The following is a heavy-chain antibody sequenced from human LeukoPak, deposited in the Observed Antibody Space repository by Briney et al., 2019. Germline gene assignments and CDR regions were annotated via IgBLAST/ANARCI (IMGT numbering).Heavy chain of an antibody. Sequence: ASVKVSCKVSGYTLTEFSMHWARQAPGKGLEWMGAFGPEDGETIYAQDFQGRVTMTEDTSTGTTYMELSSLRSEDTAIYYCATGSSGSIDYWGQGTLVTVSS. CDR1: GYTLTEFS. CDR2: FGPEDGET. J-gene: IGHJ4*02. D-gene: IGHD6-19*01. V-gene: IGHV1-24*01. CDR3: ATGSSGSIDY.